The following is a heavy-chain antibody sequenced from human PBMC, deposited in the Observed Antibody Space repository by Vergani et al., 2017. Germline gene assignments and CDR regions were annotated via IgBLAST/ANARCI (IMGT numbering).Heavy chain of an antibody. J-gene: IGHJ4*02. CDR3: ARGDYDILTGYRY. V-gene: IGHV1-46*03. CDR2: INPSGGHT. D-gene: IGHD3-9*01. Sequence: QVQVVPSGAEVKKSGASVKVSCKTSGYTFSNYYMHWVRQAAGQGLEWMGIINPSGGHTNYAQKFQGRVTMTRDTSTSTVYMELSSLRSEDTAIYYCARGDYDILTGYRYWGQGTLVTVSA. CDR1: GYTFSNYY.